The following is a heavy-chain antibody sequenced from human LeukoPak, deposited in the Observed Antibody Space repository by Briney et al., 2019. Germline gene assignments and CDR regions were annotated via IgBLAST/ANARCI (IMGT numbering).Heavy chain of an antibody. Sequence: GGSLRLSCAASGFTFSSYNMNWVRQAPGKGLEWVSTISTSSSYIYYADSVKGRFTISRDNGKNSLYLQMSSLRAKDTAVYYCARSKVAGTSDYWGQGTLVAVSS. D-gene: IGHD6-19*01. V-gene: IGHV3-21*01. CDR2: ISTSSSYI. J-gene: IGHJ4*02. CDR3: ARSKVAGTSDY. CDR1: GFTFSSYN.